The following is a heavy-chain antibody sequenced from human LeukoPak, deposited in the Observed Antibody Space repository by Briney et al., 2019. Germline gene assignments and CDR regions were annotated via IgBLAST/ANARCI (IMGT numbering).Heavy chain of an antibody. Sequence: GGSLRLSCAASGFTFSDYYMSWIRQAPGKGLEWVSYISSSGSTIYYADSVEGRFTISRDNAKNSLYLQMNSLRAEDTAVYYCARRNGGLDYYYMDVWGKGTTVTVSS. D-gene: IGHD1-1*01. CDR1: GFTFSDYY. J-gene: IGHJ6*03. CDR3: ARRNGGLDYYYMDV. CDR2: ISSSGSTI. V-gene: IGHV3-11*04.